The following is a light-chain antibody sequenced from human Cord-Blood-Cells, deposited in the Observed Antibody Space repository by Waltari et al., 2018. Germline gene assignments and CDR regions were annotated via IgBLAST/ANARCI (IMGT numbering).Light chain of an antibody. J-gene: IGKJ1*01. CDR2: AAS. CDR3: LQDYNYPRT. V-gene: IGKV1-6*01. Sequence: AIQMTQSPSSLSASVGDRVTITCRASQGSRNDLGWYQEKPGKAPKLLIYAASSLQSGVPSRFSGSGSGTDFTLTISSLQPEDFATYYCLQDYNYPRTFGQGTKVEIK. CDR1: QGSRND.